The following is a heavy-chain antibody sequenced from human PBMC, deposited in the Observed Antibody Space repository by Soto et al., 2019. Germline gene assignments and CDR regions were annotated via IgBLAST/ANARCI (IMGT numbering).Heavy chain of an antibody. J-gene: IGHJ4*02. CDR1: GFTFTGYW. CDR2: ISGSGGST. CDR3: AKDASVVPAAPIDY. D-gene: IGHD2-2*01. V-gene: IGHV3-23*01. Sequence: GGSLRLSCVASGFTFTGYWMSWVRQAPGKGLEWVSAISGSGGSTYYAGSVKGRFTISRDNSKNTLYLQMNSLRAEDTAVYYCAKDASVVPAAPIDYWGQGTLVTVSS.